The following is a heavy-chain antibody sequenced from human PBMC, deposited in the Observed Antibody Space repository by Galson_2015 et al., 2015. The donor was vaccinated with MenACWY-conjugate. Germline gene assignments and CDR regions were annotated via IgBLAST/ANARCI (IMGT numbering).Heavy chain of an antibody. V-gene: IGHV6-1*01. CDR2: TYYRSKWIS. Sequence: CAISGDSVSSNSGAWNWIRQSPSRGLEWLGRTYYRSKWISDYAVSVKGRITINPDTSKNQFSLQLNSVTPEDTAVYYCASGTAAAGFRAWGQGALVTVSS. CDR3: ASGTAAAGFRA. J-gene: IGHJ5*02. D-gene: IGHD6-13*01. CDR1: GDSVSSNSGA.